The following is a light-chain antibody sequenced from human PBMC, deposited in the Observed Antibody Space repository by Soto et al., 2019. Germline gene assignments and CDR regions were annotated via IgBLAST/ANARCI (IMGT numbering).Light chain of an antibody. CDR2: DAS. CDR3: QQRNYWPPGT. Sequence: EIVLTQSPATLSLSPGERATLSCRASQSVSIYLAWYQQKPGQAPRLLIYDASNRATGIPARFSGSGSGTDFTLTISSLEPEDFAVYYCQQRNYWPPGTFGQGTRLEIK. V-gene: IGKV3-11*01. CDR1: QSVSIY. J-gene: IGKJ5*01.